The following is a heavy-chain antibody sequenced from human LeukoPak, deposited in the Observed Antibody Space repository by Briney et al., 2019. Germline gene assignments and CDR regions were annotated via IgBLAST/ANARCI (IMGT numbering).Heavy chain of an antibody. CDR3: ARRAIVVVPAATETGFDY. Sequence: ASVKVSCKASGYTFTGYYMHWVRQAPGQGLEWMGWINPNSGGTNYAQKFQGRVTMTRDTSLSTAYMELSRLRSDDTAVYYCARRAIVVVPAATETGFDYWGQGTLVTVSS. CDR1: GYTFTGYY. CDR2: INPNSGGT. D-gene: IGHD2-2*01. V-gene: IGHV1-2*02. J-gene: IGHJ4*02.